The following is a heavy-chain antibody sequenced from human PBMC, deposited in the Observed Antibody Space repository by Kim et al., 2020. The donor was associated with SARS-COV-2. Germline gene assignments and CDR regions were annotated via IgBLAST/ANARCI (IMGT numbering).Heavy chain of an antibody. Sequence: SETLSLTCTVSGGSISSGGYYWSWIRQHPGKGLEWIGYIYYSGSTYYNPSLKSRVTISVDTSKNQFSLKLSSVTAADTAVYYCARALKDIVVVVAAGWFDPWGQGTLVTVSS. CDR3: ARALKDIVVVVAAGWFDP. J-gene: IGHJ5*02. CDR2: IYYSGST. CDR1: GGSISSGGYY. D-gene: IGHD2-15*01. V-gene: IGHV4-31*03.